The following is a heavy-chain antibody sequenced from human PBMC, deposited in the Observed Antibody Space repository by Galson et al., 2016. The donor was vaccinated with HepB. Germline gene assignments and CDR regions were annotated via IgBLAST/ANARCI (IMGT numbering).Heavy chain of an antibody. CDR2: TYYRSKWFH. J-gene: IGHJ3*02. Sequence: CAISGDSVSSNSAAWSWIRQSPSRGLEWLGRTYYRSKWFHDYAVSVRSRLNINPDTSKNQFSLQLNSMPPQATAVYYCARGASERRAFDIWGQGTMVTVSS. CDR1: GDSVSSNSAA. D-gene: IGHD3-16*01. CDR3: ARGASERRAFDI. V-gene: IGHV6-1*01.